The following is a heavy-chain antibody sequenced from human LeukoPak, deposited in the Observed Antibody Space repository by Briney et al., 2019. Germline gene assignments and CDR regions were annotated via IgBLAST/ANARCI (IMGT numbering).Heavy chain of an antibody. V-gene: IGHV1-3*01. CDR2: INAGNGNT. Sequence: GASVKVSCKASGYTFTSYAMHWVRQAPGQRLEWMGWINAGNGNTKYSQKFQGRVTITRDTSASTAYMELSSLRSEDTAVYYCARDLYDFWSGYYNPSNWFDPWGQGTLVTVSS. D-gene: IGHD3-3*01. CDR1: GYTFTSYA. CDR3: ARDLYDFWSGYYNPSNWFDP. J-gene: IGHJ5*02.